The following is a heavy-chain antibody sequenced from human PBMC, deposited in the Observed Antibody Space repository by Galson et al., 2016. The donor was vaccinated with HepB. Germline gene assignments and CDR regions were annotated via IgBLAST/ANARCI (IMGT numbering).Heavy chain of an antibody. CDR3: ARVVWGAPIPGTYGWLDP. D-gene: IGHD1-26*01. CDR1: GGSFNSDYW. J-gene: IGHJ5*02. V-gene: IGHV4-4*02. Sequence: TLSLTCAVSGGSFNSDYWWSWVRQPPGKGLEWIGEISRSGRTNYNPSLRGRVTISLNYSKNQFSLNLYSVTAADTAVYYCARVVWGAPIPGTYGWLDPWGLGTLVTVSS. CDR2: ISRSGRT.